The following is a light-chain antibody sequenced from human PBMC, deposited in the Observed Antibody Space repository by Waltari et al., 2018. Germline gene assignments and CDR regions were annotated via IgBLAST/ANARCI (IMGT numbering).Light chain of an antibody. CDR2: RKD. CDR1: ASNIGNNV. V-gene: IGLV1-44*01. Sequence: QPVLTQPPSASGTPVHTVTISCSGGASNIGNNVVNWYQQLLGTAPKLVIYRKDLRPSGVPYRLSCSKSGTSASLVSSGLQSEDEADYYCAAWDDSLNGRWVFGGGTKVTVL. J-gene: IGLJ3*02. CDR3: AAWDDSLNGRWV.